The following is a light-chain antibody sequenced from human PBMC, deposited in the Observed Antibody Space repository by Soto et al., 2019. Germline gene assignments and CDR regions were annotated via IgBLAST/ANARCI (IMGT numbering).Light chain of an antibody. CDR1: QSISSSY. CDR3: QQYNNWPPWT. J-gene: IGKJ1*01. V-gene: IGKV3-15*01. Sequence: EIVLTQSPGTLSLSPGKRATLSCRASQSISSSYLAWYQQRPAQAPRLLIYGAATRATGIAARFSGSGSGTEFTLTISSLQSEDFAVYYCQQYNNWPPWTFGQGTKV. CDR2: GAA.